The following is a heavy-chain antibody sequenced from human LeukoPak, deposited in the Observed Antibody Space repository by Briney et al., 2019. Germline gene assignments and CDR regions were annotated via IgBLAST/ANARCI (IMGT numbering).Heavy chain of an antibody. V-gene: IGHV3-30-3*01. J-gene: IGHJ3*02. CDR3: ARERERLLWFGELLPDAFDI. CDR1: GFTFSSYA. Sequence: PGRSLRLSCAASGFTFSSYAIHWVRQAPGKGLEWVAVISYDGSNKYYADSVKGRFTISRDNSKNTLYLQMNSLRAEDTAVYYCARERERLLWFGELLPDAFDIWGQGTMVTVSS. CDR2: ISYDGSNK. D-gene: IGHD3-10*01.